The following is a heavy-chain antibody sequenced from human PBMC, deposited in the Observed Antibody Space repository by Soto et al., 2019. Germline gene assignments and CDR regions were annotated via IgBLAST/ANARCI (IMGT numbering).Heavy chain of an antibody. V-gene: IGHV3-23*01. CDR2: ISGSGVTT. CDR3: ARVTPGNNLYYFSGLDF. J-gene: IGHJ6*02. Sequence: EVQLLESGGGLVQPGGSLRLSCAASGFTFSSYAMNWVRQAPGKGLEWVSGISGSGVTTYYADSVKGRFTISRDNSKNTLFLQMNTLRPEDTGLYYCARVTPGNNLYYFSGLDFWGQGTSVTVSS. D-gene: IGHD1-1*01. CDR1: GFTFSSYA.